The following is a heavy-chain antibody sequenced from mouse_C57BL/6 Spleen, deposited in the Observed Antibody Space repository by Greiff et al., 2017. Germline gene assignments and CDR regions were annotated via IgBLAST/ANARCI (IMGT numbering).Heavy chain of an antibody. CDR2: INPSTGGT. CDR1: GYSFTGYY. V-gene: IGHV1-42*01. Sequence: EVQLQQSGPELVKPGASVKISCKASGYSFTGYYMNWVKQSPEKSLEWIGEINPSTGGTTYNQKFKAKAPLTVDKSSSTAYMQLKSLTSEDSAVYYCARSTVVATGFDYWGQGTTLTVSS. J-gene: IGHJ2*01. D-gene: IGHD1-1*01. CDR3: ARSTVVATGFDY.